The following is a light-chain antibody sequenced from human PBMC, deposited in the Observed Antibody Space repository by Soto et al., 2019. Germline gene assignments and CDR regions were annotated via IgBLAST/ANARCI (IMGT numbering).Light chain of an antibody. CDR1: SSNIGAGYD. V-gene: IGLV1-40*01. CDR2: GNS. CDR3: QSYDSSLSGYV. Sequence: QAVVTQPPSVSGAPGQRVTISCTGSSSNIGAGYDVHWYQQLPGTAPKLLIYGNSNRPSGVPDRFSGSKSGTSASLAITGLQAEDGADYDCQSYDSSLSGYVFGTGTKLTVL. J-gene: IGLJ1*01.